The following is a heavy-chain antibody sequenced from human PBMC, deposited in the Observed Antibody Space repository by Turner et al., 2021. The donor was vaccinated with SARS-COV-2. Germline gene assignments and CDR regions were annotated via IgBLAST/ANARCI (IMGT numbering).Heavy chain of an antibody. V-gene: IGHV3-21*01. CDR2: SSSSSRYI. CDR1: GFTFSSYS. D-gene: IGHD3-22*01. Sequence: EVQLMASGGGLVKPGGSLRLSCAASGFTFSSYSMNWVRQAPGKGLAWVSSSSSSSRYIYYADSVKGRFTISRDNAKNSLYLQMNSLRAEDTAVYYCARDSFGYYDSSGYYLGGFDYWGQGTLVTVSS. CDR3: ARDSFGYYDSSGYYLGGFDY. J-gene: IGHJ4*02.